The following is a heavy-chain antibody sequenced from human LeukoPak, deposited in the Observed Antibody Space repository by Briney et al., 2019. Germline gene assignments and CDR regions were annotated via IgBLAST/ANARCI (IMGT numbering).Heavy chain of an antibody. CDR3: TRVRTTGRWFDP. J-gene: IGHJ5*02. Sequence: PGGSLRLSCAASGFTLGDFWMSWVRQAPGKGLEWVGFIRSKAYGGTTEYAASVKGRFTISRDDSKSIAYLQMNSLKTEDTAVYYCTRVRTTGRWFDPWGQGTLVTVSS. CDR2: IRSKAYGGTT. CDR1: GFTLGDFW. D-gene: IGHD4-11*01. V-gene: IGHV3-49*04.